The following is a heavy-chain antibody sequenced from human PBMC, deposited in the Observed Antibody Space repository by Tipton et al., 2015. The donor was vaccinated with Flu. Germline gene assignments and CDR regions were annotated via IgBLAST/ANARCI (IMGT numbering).Heavy chain of an antibody. D-gene: IGHD4-23*01. CDR1: GGSISSYY. V-gene: IGHV4-59*01. Sequence: LTCTVSGGSISSYYWSWIRQPPGKGLEWIGYIYYSGGTNYNPSLKSRVTISVDTSKNQFSLKLSSVTAADTAVYYCATQLLQPGGRVHYWYFDLWGRGTLVTVSS. CDR3: ATQLLQPGGRVHYWYFDL. CDR2: IYYSGGT. J-gene: IGHJ2*01.